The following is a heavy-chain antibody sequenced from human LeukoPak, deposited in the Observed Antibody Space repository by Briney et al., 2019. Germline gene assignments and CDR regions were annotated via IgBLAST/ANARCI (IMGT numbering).Heavy chain of an antibody. V-gene: IGHV3-30*02. D-gene: IGHD5-12*01. J-gene: IGHJ5*02. Sequence: GGSLRLSCAASGFTFSSYGMHWVRQAPGKGLEWVAFIRYDGSNKYYADSVKGRFTLSRDNSKNTLYLQMNSLRAEDTAVYYCAKSGYDFGGWFDPWGQGTLVTVSS. CDR1: GFTFSSYG. CDR3: AKSGYDFGGWFDP. CDR2: IRYDGSNK.